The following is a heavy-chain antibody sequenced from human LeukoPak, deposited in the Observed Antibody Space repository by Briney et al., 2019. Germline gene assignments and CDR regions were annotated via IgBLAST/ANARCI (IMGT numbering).Heavy chain of an antibody. Sequence: TSETLSLTCAVSGVPFSNYYWSWVRQSPRQGLEWIGEINHSGYTNYNPSLKSRVTMSIDTSKNQFSLRLTSVTAADTGVYYCTRAVAGHPGWGQGTLVTVSS. CDR3: TRAVAGHPG. CDR2: INHSGYT. V-gene: IGHV4-34*01. D-gene: IGHD5-12*01. J-gene: IGHJ4*02. CDR1: GVPFSNYY.